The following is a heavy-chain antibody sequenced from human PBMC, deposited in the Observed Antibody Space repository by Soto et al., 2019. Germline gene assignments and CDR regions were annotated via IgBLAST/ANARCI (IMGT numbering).Heavy chain of an antibody. CDR3: ARRWGGGFDY. Sequence: QVQLQASGPGLVKPSETLSLTCTGSGGSISSYYWGWIRQPPGKGLEWIGYVYYSGSNNYNPSLNSRVTIPVDTSKTPSSLKLSFVTAADTAVYYCARRWGGGFDYWGQGTLVTVSS. D-gene: IGHD2-15*01. J-gene: IGHJ4*02. CDR2: VYYSGSN. CDR1: GGSISSYY. V-gene: IGHV4-59*08.